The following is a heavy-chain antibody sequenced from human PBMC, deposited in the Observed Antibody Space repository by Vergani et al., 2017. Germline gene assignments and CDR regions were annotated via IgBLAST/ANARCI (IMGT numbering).Heavy chain of an antibody. CDR3: ARDALFSVXGYCAGSTCYPDY. Sequence: QVQLVQSGAEVKKPGASVKVSCKASGYTFTDYFMHWVRQAPGQGLEWMGWINPNSGGTNYAQKFQGRVTMTTDTSTNTAYLEMRSLTYDDTAVYYCARDALFSVXGYCAGSTCYPDYWGQGTLVTVSS. V-gene: IGHV1-2*02. D-gene: IGHD2-8*02. CDR1: GYTFTDYF. CDR2: INPNSGGT. J-gene: IGHJ4*02.